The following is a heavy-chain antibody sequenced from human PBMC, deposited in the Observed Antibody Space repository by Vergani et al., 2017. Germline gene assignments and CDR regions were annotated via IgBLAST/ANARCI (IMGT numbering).Heavy chain of an antibody. CDR1: GGSISSYY. CDR2: IYYSGST. Sequence: QVQLQESGPGLVKPSETPSLTCTVSGGSISSYYWSWIRQPPGKGLEWIGYIYYSGSTNYNPSLKSRVTISVDTSKNQFSLKLSSVTAADTAVYYCARAGYSSGWYVGYFQHWGQGTLVTVSS. J-gene: IGHJ1*01. V-gene: IGHV4-59*01. D-gene: IGHD6-19*01. CDR3: ARAGYSSGWYVGYFQH.